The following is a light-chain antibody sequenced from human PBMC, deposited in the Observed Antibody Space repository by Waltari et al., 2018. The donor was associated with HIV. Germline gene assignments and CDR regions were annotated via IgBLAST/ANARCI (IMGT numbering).Light chain of an antibody. CDR3: QAWDSSTVI. CDR2: QNG. V-gene: IGLV3-1*01. J-gene: IGLJ2*01. CDR1: NLGGKY. Sequence: SYDLTQPPSVAVFPGQAARHTFSGHNLGGKYASWYQQRTGQSPVLVIYQNGKRPSGIPERFSGSNSGNTATLTISGTQAMDEADYYCQAWDSSTVIFGGGTKLTVL.